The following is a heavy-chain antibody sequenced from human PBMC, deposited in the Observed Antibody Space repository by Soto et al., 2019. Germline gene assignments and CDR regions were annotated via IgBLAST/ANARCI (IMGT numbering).Heavy chain of an antibody. D-gene: IGHD5-18*01. Sequence: KPSETLSLTCTVSGGSISSGGYYWSWIRQHPGKGLEWIGYIYYSGSTYYNPSLKSRVTISVDTSKNQFSLKLSSVTAADTAVYYCARHLYSSPGAFDIWGQGTMVTVSS. J-gene: IGHJ3*02. V-gene: IGHV4-31*03. CDR1: GGSISSGGYY. CDR3: ARHLYSSPGAFDI. CDR2: IYYSGST.